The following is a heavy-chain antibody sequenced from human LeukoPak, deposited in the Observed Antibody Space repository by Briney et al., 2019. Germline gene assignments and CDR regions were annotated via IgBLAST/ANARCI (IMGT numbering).Heavy chain of an antibody. CDR1: GYTFTGYY. CDR3: ARVRIAAVDY. D-gene: IGHD6-13*01. CDR2: INPNSGGT. V-gene: IGHV1-2*02. Sequence: ASVRVSCTASGYTFTGYYMHWVRQAPGQGLEGMGWINPNSGGTNYAQKFQGRVTMTRDRSISTAYMEGSRLRCEDTAVYYCARVRIAAVDYWGQGTLVTVSS. J-gene: IGHJ4*02.